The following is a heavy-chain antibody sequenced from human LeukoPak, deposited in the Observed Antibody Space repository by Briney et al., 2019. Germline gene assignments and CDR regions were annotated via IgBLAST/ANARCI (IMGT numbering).Heavy chain of an antibody. CDR1: GFTFSSYA. Sequence: GGSLRLSCAASGFTFSSYAMSWVRQAPGKGLEWVSAISGSGGSTYYADSVKGRFTISRDNSKNTLFLQMNSLRAEDTAVYYCVKDRYSGSGSYPPHYMDVWGKGTTVTVSS. D-gene: IGHD3-10*01. J-gene: IGHJ6*03. CDR2: ISGSGGST. CDR3: VKDRYSGSGSYPPHYMDV. V-gene: IGHV3-23*01.